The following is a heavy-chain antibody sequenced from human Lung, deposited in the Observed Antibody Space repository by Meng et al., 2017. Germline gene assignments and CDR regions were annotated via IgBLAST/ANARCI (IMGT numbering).Heavy chain of an antibody. CDR2: IIDSGST. CDR1: GGSFSVYY. J-gene: IGHJ4*02. D-gene: IGHD6-19*01. V-gene: IGHV4-34*02. CDR3: VRRTYSSGWYFDY. Sequence: GQLQPWGAGLLKPSETLSLTCAVYGGSFSVYYWSWIRQPPGKGLEWIGEIIDSGSTNYNPSLKSRVTISVDTSKNQFSLRVTSVTAADRAVYYCVRRTYSSGWYFDYWGQGTLVTVSS.